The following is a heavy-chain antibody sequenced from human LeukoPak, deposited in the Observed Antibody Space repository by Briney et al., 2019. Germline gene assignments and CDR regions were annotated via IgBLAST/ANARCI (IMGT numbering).Heavy chain of an antibody. V-gene: IGHV3-23*01. CDR2: ISASGGST. CDR3: ARDLNRNWFDP. D-gene: IGHD1-14*01. Sequence: GGSLRLSCAASGFTFSSYDMSWVRQIPGKGLEWVSAISASGGSTYYADSVKGRFTISRDNSKITLYLQMNSLRAEDTAIFYCARDLNRNWFDPWGQGTLVTVSS. J-gene: IGHJ5*02. CDR1: GFTFSSYD.